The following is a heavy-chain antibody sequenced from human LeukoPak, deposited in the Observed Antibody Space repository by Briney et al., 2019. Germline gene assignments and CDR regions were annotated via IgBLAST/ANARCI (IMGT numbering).Heavy chain of an antibody. V-gene: IGHV3-7*01. D-gene: IGHD3-10*01. CDR2: IKQDGSEK. CDR3: ASPLKMVRGVIPDAFDI. CDR1: GFTFSSYW. J-gene: IGHJ3*02. Sequence: GGSLRLSCAASGFTFSSYWMSWVRQAPGKGLEWVANIKQDGSEKYYVDSVKGRFTISRDNAKNSLYLQMNSLRAEDTAVYYCASPLKMVRGVIPDAFDIWGQGTMVTVSS.